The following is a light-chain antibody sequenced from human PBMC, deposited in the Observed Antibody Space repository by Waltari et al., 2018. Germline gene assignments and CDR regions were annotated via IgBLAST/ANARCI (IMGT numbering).Light chain of an antibody. CDR1: QSITGF. CDR2: AAS. Sequence: DIQMTQSPSSLSASVGDRVTITCRASQSITGFLNWYQHKPGRAPKLLIYAASSLQSGVPSRFSGSGSGTDFTLTISSLQPEDFATYYCQQSYITLFTFGPGTKVDIK. J-gene: IGKJ3*01. CDR3: QQSYITLFT. V-gene: IGKV1-39*01.